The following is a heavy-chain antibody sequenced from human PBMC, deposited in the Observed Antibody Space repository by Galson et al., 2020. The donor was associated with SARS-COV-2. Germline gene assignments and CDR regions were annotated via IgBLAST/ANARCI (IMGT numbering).Heavy chain of an antibody. CDR2: ISYDGSNK. CDR3: AKEHLRYAFYYVGMDV. Sequence: TGGSLRLSCAASGFTFSSYGMHWVRQAPGKGLEWVAVISYDGSNKYYADSVKGRFTISRDNSKNTLYLQMNSLRAEDTAVYYCAKEHLRYAFYYVGMDVWCQGATVTVSS. V-gene: IGHV3-30*18. CDR1: GFTFSSYG. D-gene: IGHD1-1*01. J-gene: IGHJ6*02.